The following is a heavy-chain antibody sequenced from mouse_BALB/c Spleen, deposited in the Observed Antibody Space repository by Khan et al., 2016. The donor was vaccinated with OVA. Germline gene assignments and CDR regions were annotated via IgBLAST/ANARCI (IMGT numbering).Heavy chain of an antibody. Sequence: VQLQQSGAELVRSGASVKLSCTASDFNIKDYYIHWVKQRPEQGLEWIGWIDPENGNTEYAPKFQGKATMTADTASNTACLKLSSLTSEDTAVYYSNEREDYAMDYWGQGTSVTVSS. V-gene: IGHV14-4*02. CDR3: NEREDYAMDY. CDR2: IDPENGNT. J-gene: IGHJ4*01. CDR1: DFNIKDYY.